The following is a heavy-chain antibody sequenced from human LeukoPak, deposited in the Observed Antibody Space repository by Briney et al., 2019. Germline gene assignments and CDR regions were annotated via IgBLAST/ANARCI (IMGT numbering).Heavy chain of an antibody. V-gene: IGHV4-59*01. J-gene: IGHJ4*02. CDR3: ARTSGDFWSGYSL. CDR2: IYYSGST. Sequence: SETLSLTCTVSGGSISSYYWSWIRQPPGKGLEWIGYIYYSGSTNYNPSLKSRVTISVDTSKNQFSLKLSSVTAADTAVYYCARTSGDFWSGYSLWGQGTLVTVSS. CDR1: GGSISSYY. D-gene: IGHD3-3*01.